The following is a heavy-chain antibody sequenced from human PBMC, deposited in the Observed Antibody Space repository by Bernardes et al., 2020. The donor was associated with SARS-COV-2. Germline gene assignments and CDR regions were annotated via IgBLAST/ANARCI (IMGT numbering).Heavy chain of an antibody. CDR1: GFTFSSYA. D-gene: IGHD6-13*01. CDR2: ISGSGGST. Sequence: GGSLRLSCAASGFTFSSYAMSWVRQAPGKGLEWVSAISGSGGSTYYADSVKGRFTISRDNSKNTLYLQMNSLRAEDTAVYYCAKAYPAAAKKHTWYYFDYWGQGTLVTVSS. V-gene: IGHV3-23*01. CDR3: AKAYPAAAKKHTWYYFDY. J-gene: IGHJ4*02.